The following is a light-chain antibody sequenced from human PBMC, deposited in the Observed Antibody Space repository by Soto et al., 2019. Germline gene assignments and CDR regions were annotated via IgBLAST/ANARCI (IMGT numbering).Light chain of an antibody. Sequence: DIVLTQSPATLSLSPGERATLSCRASQSVGSSLAWYQQRAGQAPRLLIYDALIRATGIPARFSGSGFGTDFTLTIGSLEPEDFAVYFCQQRSIWPNAFGQGTKVEIK. CDR2: DAL. CDR1: QSVGSS. V-gene: IGKV3-11*01. J-gene: IGKJ2*01. CDR3: QQRSIWPNA.